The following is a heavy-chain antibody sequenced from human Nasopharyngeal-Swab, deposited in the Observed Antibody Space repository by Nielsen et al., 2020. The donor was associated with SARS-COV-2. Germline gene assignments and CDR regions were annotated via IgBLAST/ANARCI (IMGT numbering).Heavy chain of an antibody. CDR1: GLTLSNYE. V-gene: IGHV3-48*03. Sequence: GGSLRLSCAASGLTLSNYEMNWVRQAPVKGLELVSHISSSAIHYADSVKGRFTISRDNVKNSLYLQMSSLRAEDTAVYYCATLDGGISVDYWGQGTLVTVSS. D-gene: IGHD3-16*01. J-gene: IGHJ4*02. CDR2: ISSSAI. CDR3: ATLDGGISVDY.